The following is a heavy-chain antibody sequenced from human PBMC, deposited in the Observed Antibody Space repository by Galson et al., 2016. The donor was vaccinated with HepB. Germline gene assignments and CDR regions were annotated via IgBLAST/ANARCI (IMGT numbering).Heavy chain of an antibody. Sequence: ETLSLTCTVSGGSISNSGSYWGWIRQPPGKGLEWIGSIYYSGSTYYNPSLKSRVSISVDTSKNQFSLNLNSMTATDTAVYYCAREREQQLAAGALHYWGQGTLVTVSS. CDR1: GGSISNSGSY. CDR3: AREREQQLAAGALHY. CDR2: IYYSGST. D-gene: IGHD6-13*01. V-gene: IGHV4-39*02. J-gene: IGHJ4*02.